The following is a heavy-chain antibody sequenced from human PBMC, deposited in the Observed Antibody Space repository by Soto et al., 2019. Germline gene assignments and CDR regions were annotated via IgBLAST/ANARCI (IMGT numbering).Heavy chain of an antibody. CDR1: GFTFSSYS. D-gene: IGHD1-26*01. V-gene: IGHV3-23*01. J-gene: IGHJ4*02. CDR2: FRTSGDGGTT. Sequence: EVQLLESGGGLVQPGGSLRLSCAASGFTFSSYSMSWVRQAPGKGLEWVSGFRTSGDGGTTYYADSVKGRFTISRDNSKNTLFLQMNSLRAEDTAIYYCARDPSHSYYTLFYYFDYWGQGTLVTVSS. CDR3: ARDPSHSYYTLFYYFDY.